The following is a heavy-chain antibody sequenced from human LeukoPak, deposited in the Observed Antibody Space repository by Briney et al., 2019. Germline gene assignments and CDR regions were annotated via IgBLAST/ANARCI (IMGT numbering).Heavy chain of an antibody. CDR3: ARLHYYDSSGYSSAFDI. V-gene: IGHV3-48*03. D-gene: IGHD3-22*01. CDR2: ISSSGTTT. CDR1: GFTISNYE. J-gene: IGHJ3*02. Sequence: GGSLRLSCAASGFTISNYEMNWVRQAPGKGLEWLSYISSSGTTTHYADSVKGRFAISRDIAKNSLYLQMNSLRAEDTAVYYCARLHYYDSSGYSSAFDIWGQGTRVTVSS.